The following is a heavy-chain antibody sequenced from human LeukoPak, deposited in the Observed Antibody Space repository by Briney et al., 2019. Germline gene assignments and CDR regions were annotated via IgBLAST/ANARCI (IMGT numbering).Heavy chain of an antibody. Sequence: PSQTLSLTCTVSGGSISSGGYYWSWIRQYPGKGLEWIGYIYYSGSTYYNSSLESRVTISVDTSKNQFSLRLSSVTAADTAVYYCARVESFAATPYFFDYWGQGTLVTVSS. V-gene: IGHV4-31*03. J-gene: IGHJ4*02. CDR1: GGSISSGGYY. D-gene: IGHD6-25*01. CDR3: ARVESFAATPYFFDY. CDR2: IYYSGST.